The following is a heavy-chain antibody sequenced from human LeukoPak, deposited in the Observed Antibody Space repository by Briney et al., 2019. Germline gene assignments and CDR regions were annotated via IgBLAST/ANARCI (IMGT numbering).Heavy chain of an antibody. V-gene: IGHV4-59*01. Sequence: SETLSLTCTVSGGSISSFYWSWIRQPPGKGLGWSGYIYYSGSTNYNPSLKSRVTISVDTSKHQLSLKLSSVTAADPAVYYCARERYDFWSGYSYKWFDPWGQGTRVIVSS. CDR2: IYYSGST. CDR1: GGSISSFY. CDR3: ARERYDFWSGYSYKWFDP. D-gene: IGHD3-3*01. J-gene: IGHJ5*02.